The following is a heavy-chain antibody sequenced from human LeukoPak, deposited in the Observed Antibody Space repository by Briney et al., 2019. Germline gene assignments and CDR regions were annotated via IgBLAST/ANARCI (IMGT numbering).Heavy chain of an antibody. CDR3: ARALWFDGYFDY. V-gene: IGHV3-33*01. CDR1: GFTFSSYG. Sequence: GGSLRLSCAASGFTFSSYGMHWVRQAPGKGLEWVAVIWYDGSNKYYADSVKGRFTVSRDNSKNTLYLQMNSLRAEDTAVYYCARALWFDGYFDYWGQGTLVTVSS. CDR2: IWYDGSNK. D-gene: IGHD3/OR15-3a*01. J-gene: IGHJ4*02.